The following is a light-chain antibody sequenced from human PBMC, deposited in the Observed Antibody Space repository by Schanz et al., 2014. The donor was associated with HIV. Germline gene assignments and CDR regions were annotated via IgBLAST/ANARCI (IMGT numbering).Light chain of an antibody. CDR1: SSNIGINT. J-gene: IGLJ3*02. V-gene: IGLV1-44*01. CDR2: ATY. CDR3: AAWDDSLKGWV. Sequence: QSVLTQPPSVSGTPGQRVTILCSGSSSNIGINTINWYQHLPGTAPKLLIYATYNRPSGVPDRFSGSESGTSASLAISGLQSEDEADYYCAAWDDSLKGWVFGGGTKLTVL.